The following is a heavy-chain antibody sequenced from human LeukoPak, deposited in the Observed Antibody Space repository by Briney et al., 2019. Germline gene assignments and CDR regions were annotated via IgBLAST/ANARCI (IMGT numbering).Heavy chain of an antibody. D-gene: IGHD3-16*01. CDR3: ARAEGGDYVWGSYN. J-gene: IGHJ4*02. CDR1: GFTFSSYA. CDR2: ISGSGGST. V-gene: IGHV3-23*01. Sequence: GSLRLSCAASGFTFSSYAMSWVRQAPGKGLEWVSAISGSGGSTYYADSVKGRFTISRDNSKNTLYLQMNSLRAEDTAVYYCARAEGGDYVWGSYNWGQGTLVTVSS.